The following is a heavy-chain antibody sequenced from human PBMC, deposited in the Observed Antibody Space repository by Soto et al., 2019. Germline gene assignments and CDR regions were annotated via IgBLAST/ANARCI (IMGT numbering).Heavy chain of an antibody. V-gene: IGHV3-23*01. CDR1: GFTFSSYA. Sequence: EVQLLESGGGLVQPGGSLRLSCAASGFTFSSYAMSWVRQAPGKGLEWVSAISGSGGSTYYADSVKGRFTISRDNSKNTLYLQMNSLRAEDTAVYYCAKDGVDIVVVPAALQRYYYLDYWGQGTLVTVSS. CDR2: ISGSGGST. CDR3: AKDGVDIVVVPAALQRYYYLDY. D-gene: IGHD2-2*03. J-gene: IGHJ4*02.